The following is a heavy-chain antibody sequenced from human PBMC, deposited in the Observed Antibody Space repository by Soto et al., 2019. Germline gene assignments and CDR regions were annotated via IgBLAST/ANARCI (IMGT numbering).Heavy chain of an antibody. CDR1: GGSISSFY. CDR3: ARDRTELWSDYYYGMDV. Sequence: LEILSLTCTVSGGSISSFYWSWIRQPPGKGLEWIGYIYYSGSTNYNPYLKSRVTISVDTSKNQFSLKLSSVTAADTAVYYCARDRTELWSDYYYGMDVWGQGTTVTAP. V-gene: IGHV4-59*01. D-gene: IGHD5-18*01. CDR2: IYYSGST. J-gene: IGHJ6*02.